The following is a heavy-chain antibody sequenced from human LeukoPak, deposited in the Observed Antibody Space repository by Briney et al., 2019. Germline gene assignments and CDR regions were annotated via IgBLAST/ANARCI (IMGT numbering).Heavy chain of an antibody. CDR1: GGSMSNYY. V-gene: IGHV4-4*07. Sequence: SETLSLTCTVSGGSMSNYYWSWIRQSAGKGLEWIGRLYTSGSTNYNPSLKSRVTISEDKSKNQFSLKLSSVTAADTAVYYCARERYMITFGGIIVYYFDYWGQGSLVTVSS. CDR2: LYTSGST. J-gene: IGHJ4*02. CDR3: ARERYMITFGGIIVYYFDY. D-gene: IGHD3-16*02.